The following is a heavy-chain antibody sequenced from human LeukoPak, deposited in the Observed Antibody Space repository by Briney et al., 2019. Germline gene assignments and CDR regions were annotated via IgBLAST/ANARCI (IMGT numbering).Heavy chain of an antibody. J-gene: IGHJ4*02. CDR2: INHSGST. D-gene: IGHD2-2*01. CDR1: GGSFSGYY. V-gene: IGHV4-34*01. CDR3: ARAKEVGTCGY. Sequence: PSETLSLTCAVYGGSFSGYYWSWIRQPPGKGLEWIGEINHSGSTNYNPSLKSRVTISVDTSKNQFSLKLSSVTAADTAVYYCARAKEVGTCGYWGQGTLVTVSS.